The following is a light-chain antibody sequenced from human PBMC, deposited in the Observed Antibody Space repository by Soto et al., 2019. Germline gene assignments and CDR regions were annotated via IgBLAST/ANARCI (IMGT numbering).Light chain of an antibody. V-gene: IGLV2-8*01. Sequence: QSVLTQPPSASGSPGQSVTISCTGISSDVSGYKYVSWYQHHPGKAPKLMIYEATKRPSGVPDRFSGSKSGNTASLTVSGLQAEDEADYYCSSYADNNNVIFGGGTKVTVL. CDR1: SSDVSGYKY. J-gene: IGLJ2*01. CDR2: EAT. CDR3: SSYADNNNVI.